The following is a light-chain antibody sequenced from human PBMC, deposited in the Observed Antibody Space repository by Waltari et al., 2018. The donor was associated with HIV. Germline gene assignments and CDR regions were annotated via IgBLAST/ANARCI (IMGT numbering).Light chain of an antibody. CDR1: SGSASSPSF. CDR3: LLYMASGRV. CDR2: NTD. J-gene: IGLJ3*02. V-gene: IGLV8-61*01. Sequence: QTVVTQEPSFSVSPGGTITLPCGLSSGSASSPSFPSWYQQTTGQPPRTLIYNTDTRSSGVPDRFSGSIVGNKAALTITGAQSEDESDYYCLLYMASGRVFGGGTRLTVL.